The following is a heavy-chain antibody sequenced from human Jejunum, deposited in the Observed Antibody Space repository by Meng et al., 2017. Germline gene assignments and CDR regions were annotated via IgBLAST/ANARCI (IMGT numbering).Heavy chain of an antibody. CDR1: GFSISTSGVG. CDR3: ARRLGPNGRDWDVGYFDS. V-gene: IGHV2-5*02. Sequence: SGPTLVKPTQPLTLTCTLSGFSISTSGVGVGWIRQPPGKVLEYLAVIYWDDDKRYNPSLKTRLTITKATSKNEVVLEMTDMDPVDTATYFCARRLGPNGRDWDVGYFDSWGPGKLVTVSS. CDR2: IYWDDDK. J-gene: IGHJ4*02. D-gene: IGHD1-1*01.